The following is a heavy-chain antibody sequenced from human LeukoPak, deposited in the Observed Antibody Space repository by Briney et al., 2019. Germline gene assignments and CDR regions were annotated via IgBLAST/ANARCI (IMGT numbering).Heavy chain of an antibody. CDR2: ICSFGET. V-gene: IGHV3-13*04. J-gene: IGHJ3*02. Sequence: SGGSLRLSCAASGFTLSNYDMHWVRQATGKGLEWVSGICSFGETYYPGSVKGRFTISRENAKNSLYLQMNSLRAGDTAVYYRARLRSRESWDAFDIWGQGTMVTVSS. CDR1: GFTLSNYD. CDR3: ARLRSRESWDAFDI. D-gene: IGHD2/OR15-2a*01.